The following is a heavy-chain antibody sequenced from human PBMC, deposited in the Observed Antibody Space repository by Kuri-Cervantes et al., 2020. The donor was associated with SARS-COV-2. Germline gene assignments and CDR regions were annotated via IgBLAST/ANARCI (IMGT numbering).Heavy chain of an antibody. V-gene: IGHV1-69*02. CDR1: GGTFSSYT. J-gene: IGHJ6*03. Sequence: SVKVSCKASGGTFSSYTISWVRQAPGQGLEWMGRIIPILGIANYAQKFQGRVTITADKSTSTAYMELSSLRSEDAAVYYCARGIIAARLHYYYMDVWGKGTTVTVSS. CDR2: IIPILGIA. D-gene: IGHD6-6*01. CDR3: ARGIIAARLHYYYMDV.